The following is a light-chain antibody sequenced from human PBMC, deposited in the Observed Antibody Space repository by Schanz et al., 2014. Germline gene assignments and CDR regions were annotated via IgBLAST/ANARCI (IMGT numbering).Light chain of an antibody. Sequence: ETVLTQSPGTLSLSPGERATLSCRASQSVTSTYLAWYQQKPGQAPRLLIYEASIRATGVPDRFSGSGSGTDFSLTISSLEPEDFAVYYCQQRSNWPLLTFGGGTKVEIK. CDR1: QSVTSTY. J-gene: IGKJ4*01. CDR3: QQRSNWPLLT. CDR2: EAS. V-gene: IGKV3D-20*02.